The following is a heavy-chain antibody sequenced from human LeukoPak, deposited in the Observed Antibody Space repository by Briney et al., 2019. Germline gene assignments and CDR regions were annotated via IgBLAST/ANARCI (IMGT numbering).Heavy chain of an antibody. Sequence: SETLSLTCTVSGGSISSSSYYRGWIRQPPGKGLEWIGSIYYSGSTYYNPSLKSRVTISVDTSKNQFSLKLSSVTAADTAVYYCARPNYYYYYMDVWGKGTTVTISS. CDR1: GGSISSSSYY. CDR3: ARPNYYYYYMDV. CDR2: IYYSGST. J-gene: IGHJ6*03. V-gene: IGHV4-39*01.